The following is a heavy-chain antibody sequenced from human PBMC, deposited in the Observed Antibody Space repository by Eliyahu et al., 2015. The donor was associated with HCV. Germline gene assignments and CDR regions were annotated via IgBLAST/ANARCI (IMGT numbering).Heavy chain of an antibody. CDR1: GFTFKSYA. D-gene: IGHD6-19*01. CDR3: AKDNGVPVAGTYLYGDSDY. CDR2: ISNTGFST. Sequence: EVQLLESGGGLVQPGGSLRLSCAASGFTFKSYAMSWVRQPPGKGLEWVSTISNTGFSTYYTDSVQGRFTISRDNSGNTVYLQMNSLRAEDTAKYYCAKDNGVPVAGTYLYGDSDYWGQGTLVTVSS. J-gene: IGHJ4*02. V-gene: IGHV3-23*01.